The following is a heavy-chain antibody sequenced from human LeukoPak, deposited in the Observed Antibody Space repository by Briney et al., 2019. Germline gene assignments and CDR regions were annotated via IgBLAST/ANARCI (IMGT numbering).Heavy chain of an antibody. CDR1: GLTFDDFG. CDR3: ARGALRHSDY. J-gene: IGHJ4*02. V-gene: IGHV3-48*02. Sequence: GGSLRLSCTASGLTFDDFGMNWVRQAPGKGLEWVSSISSSSSAIYYAASVKGRFTISRDNAKNSLYLQMNSLRDEDTAVYYCARGALRHSDYWGQGTLVTVSS. CDR2: ISSSSSAI. D-gene: IGHD3-9*01.